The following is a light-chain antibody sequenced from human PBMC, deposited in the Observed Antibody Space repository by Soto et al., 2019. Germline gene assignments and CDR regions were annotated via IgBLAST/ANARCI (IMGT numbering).Light chain of an antibody. CDR1: QSISSW. Sequence: DIQMTQSPSTLSASVGGRVTITCRASQSISSWLAWYQQKPGKATKLMIYDASSLQTGVPSRFSGSGSGTEFTLTLRSLQPDDFANYYCQQYNSYSAWTFGQGTKVDIK. V-gene: IGKV1-5*01. CDR3: QQYNSYSAWT. CDR2: DAS. J-gene: IGKJ1*01.